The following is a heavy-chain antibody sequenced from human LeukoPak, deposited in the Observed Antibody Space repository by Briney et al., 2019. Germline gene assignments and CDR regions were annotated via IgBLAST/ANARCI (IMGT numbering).Heavy chain of an antibody. Sequence: PSETLSLTCAVYGGSFSGYYWSWIRQPPGKGLEWIGEINHSGSTNYNPSLKSRVTISVDTSKNQFSLKLSSVTAADTAVYYCAKDMESAYDCSGYYSPFDSWAQGTLVTVSS. CDR2: INHSGST. V-gene: IGHV4-34*01. CDR3: AKDMESAYDCSGYYSPFDS. J-gene: IGHJ4*02. CDR1: GGSFSGYY. D-gene: IGHD3-22*01.